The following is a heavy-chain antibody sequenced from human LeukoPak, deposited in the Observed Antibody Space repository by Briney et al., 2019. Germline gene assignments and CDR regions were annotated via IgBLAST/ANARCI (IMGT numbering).Heavy chain of an antibody. V-gene: IGHV4-34*01. Sequence: SETLSLTCAVYGGSFSGYYWSWIRQPPGKGLEWIGEINHSGSTNYNPSLKSRVTISVDTSKNQFSLKLSSVTAADTAVYCCARALAIYSSSWYGWFDPRGQGTLVTVSS. CDR2: INHSGST. CDR1: GGSFSGYY. J-gene: IGHJ5*02. D-gene: IGHD6-13*01. CDR3: ARALAIYSSSWYGWFDP.